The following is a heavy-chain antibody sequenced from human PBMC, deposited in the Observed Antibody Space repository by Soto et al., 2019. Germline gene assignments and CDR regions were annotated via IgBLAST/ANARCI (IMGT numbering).Heavy chain of an antibody. CDR2: MSNSGDLT. J-gene: IGHJ4*02. Sequence: GGSLRLSCAASGFTFSTYAMGWVRQAPGKGLEWVSVMSNSGDLTYYADSVKGRFTISRDNSENTLFLQMSSLRADDTAGDDCAKDATRTSTSYYFDSWGQGTRDTSPQ. D-gene: IGHD2-2*01. CDR3: AKDATRTSTSYYFDS. CDR1: GFTFSTYA. V-gene: IGHV3-23*01.